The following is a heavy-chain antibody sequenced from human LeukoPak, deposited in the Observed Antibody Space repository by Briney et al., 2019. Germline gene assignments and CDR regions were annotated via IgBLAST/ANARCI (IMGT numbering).Heavy chain of an antibody. CDR3: ARDFASGRDGPFDY. CDR1: SGSISSSSYY. CDR2: IYYTGGT. Sequence: SETLSLTCTVSSGSISSSSYYWGWIRQHPGKGLEWIGYIYYTGGTYYNPSLESRVTISVDTSKNQFSLKVRSVTAADTAVYYCARDFASGRDGPFDYWGQGTLVTVSS. V-gene: IGHV4-31*03. J-gene: IGHJ4*02. D-gene: IGHD6-19*01.